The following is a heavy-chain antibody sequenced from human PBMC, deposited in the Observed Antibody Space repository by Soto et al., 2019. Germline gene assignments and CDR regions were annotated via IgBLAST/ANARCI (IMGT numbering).Heavy chain of an antibody. V-gene: IGHV1-69*12. J-gene: IGHJ5*02. CDR3: AREMSVAGLQSGWFDP. CDR1: GGTFSSSL. D-gene: IGHD6-19*01. CDR2: IIPIFGTT. Sequence: QVRLVQSGAEVKKPGSSVKVSCKASGGTFSSSLISWVRQAPGQGLEWMGGIIPIFGTTNYAQKFQDRVTITADESTSTVYLELSRLRSQDTAIYYCAREMSVAGLQSGWFDPWGQGTLVSLSS.